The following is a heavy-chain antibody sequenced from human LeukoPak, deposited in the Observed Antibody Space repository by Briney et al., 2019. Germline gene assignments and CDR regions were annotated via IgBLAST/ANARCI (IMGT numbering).Heavy chain of an antibody. CDR2: IHYTGST. Sequence: PSETLSLTCAVSGGSISSISSNNWAWIRQPQGKGLELIAAIHYTGSTYYNPSFMSRVTIYVDTSKNQFSLKLNSLTATDTAVYYCARLPTGYPNWFDTWGQGILVTVSS. J-gene: IGHJ5*02. CDR1: GGSISSISSNN. CDR3: ARLPTGYPNWFDT. V-gene: IGHV4-39*01. D-gene: IGHD5-18*01.